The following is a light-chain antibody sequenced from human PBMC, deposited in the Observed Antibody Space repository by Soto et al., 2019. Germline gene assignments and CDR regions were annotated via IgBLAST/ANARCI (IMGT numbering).Light chain of an antibody. V-gene: IGKV1-5*01. Sequence: DIQMTQSPSTLSASVGDRVTITCRASQSISSWLAWYQQKPGKAPELLIYAASSLQSGVSSRFSGSGSGTDFTLTISSLQPDDFATYYCQQYNSWTFGQGTKVDI. J-gene: IGKJ1*01. CDR3: QQYNSWT. CDR1: QSISSW. CDR2: AAS.